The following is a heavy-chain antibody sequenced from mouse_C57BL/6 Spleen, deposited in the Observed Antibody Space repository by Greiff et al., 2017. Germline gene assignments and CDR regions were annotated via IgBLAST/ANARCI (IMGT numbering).Heavy chain of an antibody. J-gene: IGHJ2*01. CDR1: GFNIKDYY. D-gene: IGHD2-3*01. Sequence: DVKLQESGAELVKPGASVKLSCTASGFNIKDYYMHWVKQRTEQGLEWIGRIDPEDGENKYAPKFQGNATITADTSSTTAYLQLSRLPSEDPAVYYCARDDSYSYYFDYWGQGTTLTVSS. V-gene: IGHV14-2*01. CDR2: IDPEDGEN. CDR3: ARDDSYSYYFDY.